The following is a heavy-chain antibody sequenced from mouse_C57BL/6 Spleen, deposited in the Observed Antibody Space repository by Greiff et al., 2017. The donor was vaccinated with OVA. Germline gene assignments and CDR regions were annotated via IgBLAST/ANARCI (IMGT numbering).Heavy chain of an antibody. CDR1: GFTFSDYG. Sequence: EVQVVESGGGLVKPGGSLKLSCAASGFTFSDYGMHWVRQAPEKGLEWVAYISSGSSNIYYADTVKGRFTISRDNAQNNLFLQMTRRRSEDTVMYYCARAPCRYGNYWYVDVWGTGTTGTVSS. J-gene: IGHJ1*03. D-gene: IGHD2-1*01. V-gene: IGHV5-17*01. CDR3: ARAPCRYGNYWYVDV. CDR2: ISSGSSNI.